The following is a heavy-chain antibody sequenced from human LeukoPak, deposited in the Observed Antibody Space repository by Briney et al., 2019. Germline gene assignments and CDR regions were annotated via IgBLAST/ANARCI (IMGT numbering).Heavy chain of an antibody. CDR1: GLTFDDYA. D-gene: IGHD3-10*01. V-gene: IGHV3-9*01. CDR3: AKDINYGSAHYYYGMDV. J-gene: IGHJ6*02. Sequence: SLRLSCAASGLTFDDYAMHWFRQAPGKGLEWVSGSSWNSGSIGYADCVKGRFTISRDNAKNSLYLQMNGLRAEDRALYYVAKDINYGSAHYYYGMDVWGQGTTVTVSS. CDR2: SSWNSGSI.